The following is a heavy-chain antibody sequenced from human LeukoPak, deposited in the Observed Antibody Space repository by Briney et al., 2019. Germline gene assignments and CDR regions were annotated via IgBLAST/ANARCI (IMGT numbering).Heavy chain of an antibody. V-gene: IGHV4-34*01. Sequence: SETLSLTCAVYGGSFSGYYWSWIRQPPGKGLEWIGEINHSGSTNYNPSLKSRVTISVDTSKNQFSLKLSSVTAADTAVYYCARDYITGHYNWFDPWGQGTLVTVSS. J-gene: IGHJ5*02. CDR1: GGSFSGYY. CDR3: ARDYITGHYNWFDP. D-gene: IGHD1-20*01. CDR2: INHSGST.